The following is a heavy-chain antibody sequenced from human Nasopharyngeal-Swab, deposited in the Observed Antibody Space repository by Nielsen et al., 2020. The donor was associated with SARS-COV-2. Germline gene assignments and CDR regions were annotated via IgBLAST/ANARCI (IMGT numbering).Heavy chain of an antibody. CDR2: IDTGDGNT. CDR3: ARDSGNDYSSFQ. V-gene: IGHV1-3*04. CDR1: GYTFNKFA. D-gene: IGHD3-10*01. Sequence: ASVKVSCKTSGYTFNKFAIHWVRQAPGQGLEWMVWIDTGDGNTKYSHKLQGRVIITRDTFASTVYMDLTSLRSEDTAVYYCARDSGNDYSSFQWGQGTLVTVSS. J-gene: IGHJ4*02.